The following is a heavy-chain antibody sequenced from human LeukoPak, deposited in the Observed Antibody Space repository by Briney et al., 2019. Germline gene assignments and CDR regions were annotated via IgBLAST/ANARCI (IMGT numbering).Heavy chain of an antibody. CDR3: ARSFFDFWTGYYRRDWFDP. V-gene: IGHV1-8*03. CDR1: GYTFTDFD. D-gene: IGHD3/OR15-3a*01. J-gene: IGHJ5*02. CDR2: MTPNTGKT. Sequence: ASVKVSCKASGYTFTDFDINWVRQATGQGLEWMGKMTPNTGKTGYAQKFQGRLTITRDTSINTVYMELSSLRSDDTAVYYCARSFFDFWTGYYRRDWFDPWGQRTLVTVSS.